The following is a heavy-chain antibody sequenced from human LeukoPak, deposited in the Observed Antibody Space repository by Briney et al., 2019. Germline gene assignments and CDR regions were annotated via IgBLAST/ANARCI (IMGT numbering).Heavy chain of an antibody. CDR3: ARLGSCTGGSCQSLDF. J-gene: IGHJ4*02. D-gene: IGHD2-8*02. Sequence: GGSLRLSCAASGFTFSSYEMNWVRQAPGMGLEWVSYISSSTNAIYVADSVKGRFSISRDNARNSVYLHMVNLRAEDTAVYYCARLGSCTGGSCQSLDFWGRGVLVTVSS. CDR2: ISSSTNAI. CDR1: GFTFSSYE. V-gene: IGHV3-48*03.